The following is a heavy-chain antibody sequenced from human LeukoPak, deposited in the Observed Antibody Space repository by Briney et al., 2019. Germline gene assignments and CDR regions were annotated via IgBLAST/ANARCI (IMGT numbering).Heavy chain of an antibody. CDR1: GFTFITYG. D-gene: IGHD3-10*01. J-gene: IGHJ4*02. Sequence: GGSLRLSCAASGFTFITYGMHWVRQTPGKGLEWVAFIRYDGRNKYYADSVKGRFTISRDNSKNTLYLQMNSLRAEDTAVYYCAKDVTRLSITMVRGVMDWGQGTLVTVSS. V-gene: IGHV3-30*02. CDR3: AKDVTRLSITMVRGVMD. CDR2: IRYDGRNK.